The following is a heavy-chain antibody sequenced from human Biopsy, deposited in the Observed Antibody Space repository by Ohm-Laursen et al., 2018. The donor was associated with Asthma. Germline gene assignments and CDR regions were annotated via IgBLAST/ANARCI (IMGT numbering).Heavy chain of an antibody. Sequence: SLSLTCTVYGGYLTGHYWNWIRQPPGKGLEWIGEIDQSGYTNYNPSLKSRVTISADTSKNQVHLNLSSVTAADTAVYFCARAAITGIIGWFDPWGQGNQVTVSS. D-gene: IGHD1-20*01. V-gene: IGHV4-34*01. CDR1: GGYLTGHY. J-gene: IGHJ5*02. CDR3: ARAAITGIIGWFDP. CDR2: IDQSGYT.